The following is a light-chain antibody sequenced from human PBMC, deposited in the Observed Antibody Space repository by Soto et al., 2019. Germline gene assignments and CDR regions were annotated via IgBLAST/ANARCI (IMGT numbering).Light chain of an antibody. J-gene: IGLJ2*01. Sequence: QSVLTQPHSASGTPGQRVTISCSGSRSNIGNNYVYWYQQFPGMAPKLLIYRNVQRPSGVPDRFSGSKSGTSASLAISGLRSDDEADYYCAAWDDNLSGVVFGGGTKVTVL. CDR3: AAWDDNLSGVV. CDR1: RSNIGNNY. V-gene: IGLV1-47*01. CDR2: RNV.